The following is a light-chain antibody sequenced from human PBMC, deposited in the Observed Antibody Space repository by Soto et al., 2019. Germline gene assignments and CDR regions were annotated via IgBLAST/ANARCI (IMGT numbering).Light chain of an antibody. V-gene: IGKV3-20*01. CDR2: GAS. CDR1: QTVSDNY. J-gene: IGKJ4*01. Sequence: EIVLTQSPGALSLSPGERATLSCRASQTVSDNYLAWYQQKPGQAPRLLIYGASTRATGIPDRFSGSGSGTAFTLTISRREPEDFAVYYCQQYGGSPRVSFGGGTKVEIK. CDR3: QQYGGSPRVS.